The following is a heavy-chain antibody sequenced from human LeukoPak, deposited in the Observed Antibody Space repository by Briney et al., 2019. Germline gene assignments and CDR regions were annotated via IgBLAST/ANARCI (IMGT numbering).Heavy chain of an antibody. D-gene: IGHD6-6*01. J-gene: IGHJ5*02. V-gene: IGHV1-2*02. Sequence: ASVKVSCKASGGTFSSYAISWVRQAPGQGLEWMGWINPNSGGTNYAQKFQGRVTMTRDTSISTAYMELSRLRSDDTAVYYCAREQGSNWFDPWGQGTLVTVSS. CDR1: GGTFSSYA. CDR2: INPNSGGT. CDR3: AREQGSNWFDP.